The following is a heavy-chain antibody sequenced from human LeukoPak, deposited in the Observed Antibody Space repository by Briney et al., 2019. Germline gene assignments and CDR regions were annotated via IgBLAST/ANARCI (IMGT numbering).Heavy chain of an antibody. Sequence: KPGGSLRLSCAASGFTFSSYAMSWVRQAPGKGLEWVSAISGSGGSTYYADSVKGRFTISRDNSKNTLYLQMNSLRAEDTAVYYCAKDQGVVAATRSVAFDIWGQGTMVTVSS. CDR2: ISGSGGST. V-gene: IGHV3-23*01. CDR1: GFTFSSYA. CDR3: AKDQGVVAATRSVAFDI. J-gene: IGHJ3*02. D-gene: IGHD2-15*01.